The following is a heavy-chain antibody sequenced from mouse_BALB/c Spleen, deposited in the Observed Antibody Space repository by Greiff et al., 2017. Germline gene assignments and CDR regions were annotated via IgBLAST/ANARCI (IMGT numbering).Heavy chain of an antibody. D-gene: IGHD2-1*01. CDR3: ASFYGNYAMDY. V-gene: IGHV3-6*02. Sequence: DVQLQESGPGLVKPSQSLSLTCSVTGYSITSGYYWNWIRQFPGNKLEWMGYISYDGSNNYNPSLKNRISITRDTSKNQFFLKLNSVTTEDTATYYCASFYGNYAMDYWGQGTSVTVSS. CDR1: GYSITSGYY. CDR2: ISYDGSN. J-gene: IGHJ4*01.